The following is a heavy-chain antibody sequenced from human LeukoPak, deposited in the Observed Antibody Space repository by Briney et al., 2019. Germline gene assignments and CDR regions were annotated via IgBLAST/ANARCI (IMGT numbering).Heavy chain of an antibody. CDR3: ARVAGGDWYYFDF. CDR2: INLYSGGT. Sequence: ASVKVSCKAFGYNFTVYYMHWVRQAPGQGLEWTGWINLYSGGTHYAQKSQGRVTMTMDTSINAAYMELSRLGSDDTAVYYCARVAGGDWYYFDFWGQGSLVTVSS. V-gene: IGHV1-2*02. D-gene: IGHD2-21*02. CDR1: GYNFTVYY. J-gene: IGHJ4*02.